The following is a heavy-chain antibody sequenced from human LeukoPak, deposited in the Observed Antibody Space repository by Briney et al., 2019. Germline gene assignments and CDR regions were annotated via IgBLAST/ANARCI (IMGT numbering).Heavy chain of an antibody. CDR2: MSYDGSNK. CDR1: GFTFSSYA. Sequence: GRSLRLSCAASGFTFSSYAMHWVRQAPGKGLEWVAVMSYDGSNKYYADSVKGRFTISRDNSKNTLYLQMNSLRAEDTAVYYCAREAYCGGDCYKEYFQHWGQGTLVTVSS. D-gene: IGHD2-21*02. CDR3: AREAYCGGDCYKEYFQH. V-gene: IGHV3-30-3*01. J-gene: IGHJ1*01.